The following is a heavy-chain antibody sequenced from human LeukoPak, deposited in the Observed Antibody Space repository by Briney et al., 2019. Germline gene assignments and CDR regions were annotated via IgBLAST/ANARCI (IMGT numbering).Heavy chain of an antibody. Sequence: GGSLRLSCVASGFTFNNYAMTWVRQAPGKGLEWVSAISGSGYSAYYADSVKGRFAISRDNSKNTLYLQMNSLRAEDTALYFCAQWSRYFDYWGQGTLVTVSS. CDR1: GFTFNNYA. J-gene: IGHJ4*02. CDR2: ISGSGYSA. CDR3: AQWSRYFDY. V-gene: IGHV3-23*01. D-gene: IGHD1-26*01.